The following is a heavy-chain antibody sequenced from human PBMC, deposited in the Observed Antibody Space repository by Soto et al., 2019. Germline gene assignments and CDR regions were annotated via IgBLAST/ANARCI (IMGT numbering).Heavy chain of an antibody. CDR2: IWYDGSNK. CDR3: ARDKAVVVAATFGDY. D-gene: IGHD2-15*01. Sequence: PGGSLRLSCAASGFTFSSYGMHWVRQAPGKGLEWVAVIWYDGSNKYYVDSVKGRFTISRDNAKNSLYLQMNSLRAEDTAVYYCARDKAVVVAATFGDYWGQGTLVTVSS. CDR1: GFTFSSYG. J-gene: IGHJ4*02. V-gene: IGHV3-33*01.